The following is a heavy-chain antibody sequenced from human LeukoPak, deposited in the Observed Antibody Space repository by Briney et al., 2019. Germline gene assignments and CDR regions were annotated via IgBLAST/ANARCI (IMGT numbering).Heavy chain of an antibody. J-gene: IGHJ4*02. CDR1: GGSISSYY. CDR3: ARELDSSGWYDY. V-gene: IGHV4-4*07. CDR2: IYTSGST. D-gene: IGHD6-19*01. Sequence: SETLSLTCTVSGGSISSYYWSWIRQPPVKGLEWIGRIYTSGSTNYNPSLKSRVTMSVDTSKNQFSLKLSSVTAADTAAYYCARELDSSGWYDYWGQGTLVTVSS.